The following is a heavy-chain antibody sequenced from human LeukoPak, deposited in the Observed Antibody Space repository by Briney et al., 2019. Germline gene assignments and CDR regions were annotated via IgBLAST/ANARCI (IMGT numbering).Heavy chain of an antibody. CDR1: GGSISSNH. CDR2: FHSSGGT. V-gene: IGHV4-59*01. Sequence: ASETLSLTCTISGGSISSNHWSWIRQPPGKGLEYIGYFHSSGGTNYNPSLKSRVTISADTSKNQFSLKLTSLIAADTAVYYCARAIGSGRDVYFYYYMDVWGKGTAVTVSS. J-gene: IGHJ6*03. D-gene: IGHD3-10*01. CDR3: ARAIGSGRDVYFYYYMDV.